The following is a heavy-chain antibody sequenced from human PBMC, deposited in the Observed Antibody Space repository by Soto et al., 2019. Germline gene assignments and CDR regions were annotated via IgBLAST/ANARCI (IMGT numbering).Heavy chain of an antibody. CDR2: IYYSGST. V-gene: IGHV4-31*03. J-gene: IGHJ4*02. CDR3: ARTVTTPERFPDY. CDR1: GGSISSGGYY. D-gene: IGHD4-17*01. Sequence: PSETLSLTCTVSGGSISSGGYYWSWIRQHPGKGLEWIGYIYYSGSTYYNPSLKSRVTISVDTSKNQFSLKLSSVTAADTAVYYCARTVTTPERFPDYWGQGTLVTVS.